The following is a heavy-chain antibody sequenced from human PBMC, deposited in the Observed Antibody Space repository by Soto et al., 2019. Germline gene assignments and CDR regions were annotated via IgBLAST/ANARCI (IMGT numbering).Heavy chain of an antibody. V-gene: IGHV4-31*03. CDR3: ARYCSGGSCYRGAFDI. CDR1: GGSISSGGYY. D-gene: IGHD2-15*01. Sequence: SETLSLTCTVSGGSISSGGYYWSGIRHHPGKGLEWIGYIYYSGSTYYNPSLKSRVTISVDTSKNQFSLKLSSVTAADTAVYYCARYCSGGSCYRGAFDIWGQGTMVTVSS. CDR2: IYYSGST. J-gene: IGHJ3*02.